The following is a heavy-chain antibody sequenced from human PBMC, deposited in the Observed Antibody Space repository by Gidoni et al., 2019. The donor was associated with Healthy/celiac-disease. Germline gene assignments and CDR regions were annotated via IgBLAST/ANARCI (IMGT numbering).Heavy chain of an antibody. J-gene: IGHJ5*02. CDR3: ARDSIARNYYGSGSYSELFDP. CDR2: IYYSGST. CDR1: GGSISSGGYY. D-gene: IGHD3-10*01. V-gene: IGHV4-31*03. Sequence: QVQLQESGPGLVKPSQTLSLTCTVSGGSISSGGYYWSWIRQHPGKGLEWIGYIYYSGSTYYNPSLKSRVTISVDTSKNQFSLKLSSVTAADTAVYYCARDSIARNYYGSGSYSELFDPWGQGTLVTVSS.